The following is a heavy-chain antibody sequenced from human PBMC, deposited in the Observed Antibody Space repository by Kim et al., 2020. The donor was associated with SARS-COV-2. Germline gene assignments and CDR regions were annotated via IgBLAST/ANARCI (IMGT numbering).Heavy chain of an antibody. CDR2: MSSSGSII. CDR1: GFSFSDYY. D-gene: IGHD3-3*01. V-gene: IGHV3-11*01. Sequence: GGSLRLSCAASGFSFSDYYMIWIRQAPGKGLELVSYMSSSGSIIHYADSVKGRFTISRDNRKNSLYLQMNSLRVEDTAVYHCARDRGVLGFLEWLSDWGQGTLVTVSS. J-gene: IGHJ4*02. CDR3: ARDRGVLGFLEWLSD.